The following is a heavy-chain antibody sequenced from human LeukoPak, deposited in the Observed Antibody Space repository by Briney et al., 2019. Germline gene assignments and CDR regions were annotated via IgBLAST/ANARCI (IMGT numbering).Heavy chain of an antibody. CDR2: INPSGGST. Sequence: ASVKVSCKASGYTFTSYYMHWVRQAPGQGLEWMGIINPSGGSTSYAQKFQGRVTMTRDTSTSTVYMELSSLRSEDTAVYYCATDNLQAARLLRTPDWGQGTLVTVSS. J-gene: IGHJ4*02. D-gene: IGHD6-6*01. V-gene: IGHV1-46*01. CDR3: ATDNLQAARLLRTPD. CDR1: GYTFTSYY.